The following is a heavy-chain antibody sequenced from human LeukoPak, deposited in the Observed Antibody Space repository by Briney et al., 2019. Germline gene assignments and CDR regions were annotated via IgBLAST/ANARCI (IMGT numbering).Heavy chain of an antibody. Sequence: GESLQISCQGSGYGFTSYWIGWVRSMSGRGLEWRGIIYPGDSDTRYSPSFEGQVIISADKSISTAYLQWSSLKASDTAMYYCARPTTVVTPADYWYFDLWGRGILVTVSS. CDR3: ARPTTVVTPADYWYFDL. D-gene: IGHD4-23*01. CDR2: IYPGDSDT. V-gene: IGHV5-51*01. J-gene: IGHJ2*01. CDR1: GYGFTSYW.